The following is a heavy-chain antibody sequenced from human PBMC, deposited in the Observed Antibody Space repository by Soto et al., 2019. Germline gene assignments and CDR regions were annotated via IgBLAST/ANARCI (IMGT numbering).Heavy chain of an antibody. CDR1: GYTFTSYA. Sequence: ASVKVSCKASGYTFTSYAMHWVRQAPGQRLEWMGWINAGNGNTKYSQKFQGRVTITRDTSASTAYMELSSLRSEDTAVYYCARDSIAAAGPVTFDYWGQGTLVTVSS. V-gene: IGHV1-3*01. J-gene: IGHJ4*02. CDR3: ARDSIAAAGPVTFDY. D-gene: IGHD6-13*01. CDR2: INAGNGNT.